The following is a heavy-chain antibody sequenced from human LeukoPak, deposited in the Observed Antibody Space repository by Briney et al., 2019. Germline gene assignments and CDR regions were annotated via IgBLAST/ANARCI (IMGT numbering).Heavy chain of an antibody. CDR2: MKPNSGNT. CDR3: ARGGRYDILTGYYKGDYYYYYMDV. D-gene: IGHD3-9*01. CDR1: GYTFTSYD. Sequence: ASVKVSCKASGYTFTSYDINWVRQAPGQGLEWMGWMKPNSGNTGYAQKFQGRVTMTRNTSISTAYMELSSLGSEDAAVYYCARGGRYDILTGYYKGDYYYYYMDVWGKGTTVTISS. V-gene: IGHV1-8*01. J-gene: IGHJ6*03.